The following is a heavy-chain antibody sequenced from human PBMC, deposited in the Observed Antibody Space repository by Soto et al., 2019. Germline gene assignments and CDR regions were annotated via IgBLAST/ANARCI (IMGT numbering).Heavy chain of an antibody. CDR1: GFSFNSYG. CDR2: ISYDGYNT. V-gene: IGHV3-30*18. CDR3: AKDGAYSSSPRVDIEY. J-gene: IGHJ4*02. Sequence: GGSLRLSCASPGFSFNSYGMHCFRQAPGNGLEWVASISYDGYNTYYAGSVKGRFAISRDNSKNTVYLQMNGLRTEDTAIFYCAKDGAYSSSPRVDIEYWGQGTLVTVSS. D-gene: IGHD6-6*01.